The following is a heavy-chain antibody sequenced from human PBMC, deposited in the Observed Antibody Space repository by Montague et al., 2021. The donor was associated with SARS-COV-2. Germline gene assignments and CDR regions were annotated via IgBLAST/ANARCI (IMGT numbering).Heavy chain of an antibody. CDR1: GGSISGYY. V-gene: IGHV4-34*01. J-gene: IGHJ4*02. CDR2: INYSGST. D-gene: IGHD3-9*01. CDR3: ARAPDYDILTDDLTDGFDF. Sequence: SETLSLTCAVYGGSISGYYWSWIRQPPGKGLEWIGEINYSGSTNFNPSLKSRVTISVDTSKSQFSLKVSSVTAADTALYFCARAPDYDILTDDLTDGFDFWGQGTLVTVSS.